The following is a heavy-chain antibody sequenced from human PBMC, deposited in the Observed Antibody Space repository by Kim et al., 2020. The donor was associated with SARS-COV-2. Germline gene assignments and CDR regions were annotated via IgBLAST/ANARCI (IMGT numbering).Heavy chain of an antibody. Sequence: SETLSLTCTVSGGSISSSSYYWGWIRQPPGKGLEWIGSIYYSGSTYYNPSLKSRVTISVDTSKNQFSLKLSSVTAADTAVYYCARHAITMVRGVTLTIFDYWGQGTLVTVSS. J-gene: IGHJ4*02. V-gene: IGHV4-39*01. CDR1: GGSISSSSYY. CDR3: ARHAITMVRGVTLTIFDY. CDR2: IYYSGST. D-gene: IGHD3-10*01.